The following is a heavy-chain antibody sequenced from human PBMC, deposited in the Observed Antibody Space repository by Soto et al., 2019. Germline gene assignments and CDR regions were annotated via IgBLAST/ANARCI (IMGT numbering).Heavy chain of an antibody. J-gene: IGHJ4*02. D-gene: IGHD3-3*01. CDR2: MSGSGDYT. CDR1: GFIFGSYA. CDR3: AKVSSPRTIWKTYFDY. Sequence: GGSLRLSCAASGFIFGSYAMNGVRQAPGKGLEWVSGMSGSGDYTYYAVSAEGRFTISRDNSKNTLYLQMNSLRAEDTAVYYCAKVSSPRTIWKTYFDYWGQGSLVTVSS. V-gene: IGHV3-23*01.